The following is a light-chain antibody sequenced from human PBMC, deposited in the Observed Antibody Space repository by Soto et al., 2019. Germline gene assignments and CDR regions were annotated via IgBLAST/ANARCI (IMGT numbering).Light chain of an antibody. V-gene: IGKV3-20*01. CDR1: QTVRSSS. J-gene: IGKJ2*01. CDR3: QQYGTSVYT. Sequence: EIVLTQSPGTLSLSPGERATLSCRASQTVRSSSLAWYQQKPGQAPRLLIYGASSRATGIPDRFSGSGSGTDFTLTISGLEPEDFAVYYCQQYGTSVYTFGQGTKLEIK. CDR2: GAS.